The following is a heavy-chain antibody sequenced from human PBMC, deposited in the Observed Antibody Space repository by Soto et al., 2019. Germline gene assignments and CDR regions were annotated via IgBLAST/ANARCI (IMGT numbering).Heavy chain of an antibody. V-gene: IGHV4-59*08. Sequence: QVQLQESGPGLVKPSETLSLTCTVSGGSISSYYWSWIRQPPGKGLEWIGYIYYSGSTNYNPSLKSRVNISVDTSKNQFSLKLSSVTAADTAVYYCARLTGIAAPAYDYWGQGTLVTVSS. CDR3: ARLTGIAAPAYDY. CDR2: IYYSGST. CDR1: GGSISSYY. J-gene: IGHJ4*02. D-gene: IGHD6-13*01.